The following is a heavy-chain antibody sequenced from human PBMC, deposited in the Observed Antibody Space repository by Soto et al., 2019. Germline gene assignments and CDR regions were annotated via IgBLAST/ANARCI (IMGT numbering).Heavy chain of an antibody. CDR2: IYYSGST. J-gene: IGHJ6*02. D-gene: IGHD3-10*01. Sequence: SETLSLTCTVSGGSIGSYYWSWIRQPPGKGLEWIGYIYYSGSTNYNPSLKSRVTISVDTSKNQFSLKLSSVTAADTAVYYCARELLWFGESLMGYGMDVWGQGTTVTVSS. V-gene: IGHV4-59*12. CDR1: GGSIGSYY. CDR3: ARELLWFGESLMGYGMDV.